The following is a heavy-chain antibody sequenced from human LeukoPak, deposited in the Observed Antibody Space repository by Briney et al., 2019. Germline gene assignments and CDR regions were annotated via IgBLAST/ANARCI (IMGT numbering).Heavy chain of an antibody. CDR1: GGSINSYY. Sequence: SETLSLTCTVSGGSINSYYWSWIRQPPGKGLEWIGYIYYSGSTNYNPSLKSRVTISVDTSKNQFSLKLSSVTAADTAVYYCARHPSGWTGNDDYWGQGTLSPSPQ. CDR3: ARHPSGWTGNDDY. CDR2: IYYSGST. D-gene: IGHD6-19*01. V-gene: IGHV4-59*08. J-gene: IGHJ4*02.